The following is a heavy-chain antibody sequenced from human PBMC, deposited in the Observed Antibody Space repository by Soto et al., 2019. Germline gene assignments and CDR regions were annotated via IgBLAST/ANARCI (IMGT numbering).Heavy chain of an antibody. D-gene: IGHD6-19*01. CDR1: GFTFGDYA. CDR2: IRSKAYGGTT. V-gene: IGHV3-49*03. Sequence: GGSLRLSCTASGFTFGDYAMSWFRQAPGKGLEWVGFIRSKAYGGTTEYAASVKGRFTISRDDSKSIAYLQMNSLKTEDTAVYYCTRDKGRQWLEGDAFDIWGQGTMVTVSS. J-gene: IGHJ3*02. CDR3: TRDKGRQWLEGDAFDI.